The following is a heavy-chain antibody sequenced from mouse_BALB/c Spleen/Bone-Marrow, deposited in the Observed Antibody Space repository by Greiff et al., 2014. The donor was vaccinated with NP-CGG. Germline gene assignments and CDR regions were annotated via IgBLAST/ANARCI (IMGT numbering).Heavy chain of an antibody. CDR3: ARAGYRYDVGYAMDY. J-gene: IGHJ4*01. V-gene: IGHV3-8*02. CDR1: GDSITSGY. Sequence: VQLQQSGPSLVKPSQTLSLTCSVTGDSITSGYWNWIRKFPGTKLEYMGYISHSGSTYYNPSLKSRISITRDTSKNQYYLQLNSVTTEDTATYYCARAGYRYDVGYAMDYWGQGTSVTVSS. D-gene: IGHD2-14*01. CDR2: ISHSGST.